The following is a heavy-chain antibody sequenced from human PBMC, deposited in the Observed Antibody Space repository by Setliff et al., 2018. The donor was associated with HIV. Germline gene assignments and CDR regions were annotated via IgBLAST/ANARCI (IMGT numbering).Heavy chain of an antibody. V-gene: IGHV1-18*01. Sequence: ASVKVSCKASGYTFTSYGISWVRQAPGQGLEWMGWISANNGNTNYAQKLQGRVTMTTDTSTSTAYMELESLRSDDTAVYYCAREARDVVRGVIIADYWGQGTLVTVSS. CDR1: GYTFTSYG. J-gene: IGHJ4*02. D-gene: IGHD3-10*01. CDR2: ISANNGNT. CDR3: AREARDVVRGVIIADY.